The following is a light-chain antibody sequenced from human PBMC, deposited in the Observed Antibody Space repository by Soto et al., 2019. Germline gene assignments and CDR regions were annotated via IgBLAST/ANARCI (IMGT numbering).Light chain of an antibody. J-gene: IGLJ3*02. V-gene: IGLV2-14*01. Sequence: QSALTQPASVSGSPGQSIAISCTGTSTDVGGYNYVSWYQQHPGNAPKLMIYEVSNRPSGVSHRFSGSKSGNTASLTISGLQAEEEADYYCSSYTSSSTLVFGGGTKLPVL. CDR3: SSYTSSSTLV. CDR1: STDVGGYNY. CDR2: EVS.